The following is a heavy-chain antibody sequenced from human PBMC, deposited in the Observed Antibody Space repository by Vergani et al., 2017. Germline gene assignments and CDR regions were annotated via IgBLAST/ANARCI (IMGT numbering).Heavy chain of an antibody. CDR1: GGSISSSSYY. V-gene: IGHV4-39*07. D-gene: IGHD2-8*01. J-gene: IGHJ4*02. Sequence: QLQLQESGPGLVKPSETLSLTCTVSGGSISSSSYYWGWIRQPPGKGLEWIGSIYYSGSTYYNPSLKSRVTISVDTSKNQFSLKLSSVTAADTAVYYCGGVRTESSLTHWDYWGQGTLVTVSS. CDR2: IYYSGST. CDR3: GGVRTESSLTHWDY.